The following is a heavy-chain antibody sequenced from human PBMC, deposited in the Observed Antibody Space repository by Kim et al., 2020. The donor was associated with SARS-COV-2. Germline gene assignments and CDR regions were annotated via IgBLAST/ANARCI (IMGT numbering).Heavy chain of an antibody. D-gene: IGHD3-10*01. CDR1: GGSISSSSYY. CDR3: ARLEGSGSSNY. V-gene: IGHV4-39*01. Sequence: SETLSLTCTVSGGSISSSSYYWGWIRQPPGKGLEWIGSIYYSGSTYYNPSLKSRVTISVDTSKNQFSLKLSSVTAADTAVYYCARLEGSGSSNYLGQGTLVTVSS. CDR2: IYYSGST. J-gene: IGHJ4*02.